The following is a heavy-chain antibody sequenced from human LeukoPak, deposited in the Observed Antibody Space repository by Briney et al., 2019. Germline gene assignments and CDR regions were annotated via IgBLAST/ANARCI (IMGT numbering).Heavy chain of an antibody. D-gene: IGHD3-3*01. Sequence: SETLSLSCTVSGGSISSSSYYWGWIRQPPGKGLEWIGSIYYSGSTYYNPSLKSRVTISVDTSKNQFSPKLSSVTAADTAVYYCARPPTIFGVAPGGFDPWGQGTLLTVSS. CDR3: ARPPTIFGVAPGGFDP. CDR2: IYYSGST. V-gene: IGHV4-39*01. J-gene: IGHJ5*02. CDR1: GGSISSSSYY.